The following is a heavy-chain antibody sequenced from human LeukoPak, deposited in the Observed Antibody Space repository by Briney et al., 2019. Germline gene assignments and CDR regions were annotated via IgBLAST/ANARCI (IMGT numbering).Heavy chain of an antibody. CDR3: ARVLDLSKRGLDAFDI. V-gene: IGHV4-61*08. CDR1: GASISSGAYC. J-gene: IGHJ3*02. D-gene: IGHD3-16*01. Sequence: SETLSLTCTVSGASISSGAYCWSWDRQQPGQDLEWIAYVYYSRSTNYNPSLKSRVTISVDTSKKQFSLKLSSATAADTAVYYCARVLDLSKRGLDAFDIWGQGTMVTVSS. CDR2: VYYSRST.